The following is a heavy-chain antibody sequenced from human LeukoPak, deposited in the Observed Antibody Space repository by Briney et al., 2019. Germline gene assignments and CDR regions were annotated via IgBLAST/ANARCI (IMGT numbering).Heavy chain of an antibody. J-gene: IGHJ4*02. CDR2: ISYDGSTK. CDR1: GFTFSAYG. Sequence: GRSLGLSCAASGFTFSAYGMLWVRQAPGKGLEWVAVISYDGSTKVYADSVKGRFTISRDNSQNTLYLQMNSLRAEDTAVYYCSSGNFFDYWGQGTLVTVSS. V-gene: IGHV3-30*03. CDR3: SSGNFFDY. D-gene: IGHD1-26*01.